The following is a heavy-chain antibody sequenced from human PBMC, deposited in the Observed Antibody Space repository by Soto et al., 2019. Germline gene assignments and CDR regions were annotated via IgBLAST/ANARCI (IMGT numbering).Heavy chain of an antibody. CDR1: GFTFSSYA. V-gene: IGHV3-23*01. Sequence: GGSLRLSCAASGFTFSSYAMSWVRQAPGKGLEWVSAISGSGGSTYYADSVKGRFTISRDNSKNTLYLQMNSLGAEDTAVYYCAKRVDRRYGDYGRYYFDYWGQGTLVTVSS. J-gene: IGHJ4*02. CDR2: ISGSGGST. CDR3: AKRVDRRYGDYGRYYFDY. D-gene: IGHD4-17*01.